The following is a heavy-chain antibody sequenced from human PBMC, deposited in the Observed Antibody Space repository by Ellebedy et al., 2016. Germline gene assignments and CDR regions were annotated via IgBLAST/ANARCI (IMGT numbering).Heavy chain of an antibody. D-gene: IGHD1-26*01. CDR1: GFSLTGYY. CDR3: ARELVGLNKAFDH. J-gene: IGHJ4*02. CDR2: IHPRGDGT. V-gene: IGHV1-2*02. Sequence: ASVKVSCKTSGFSLTGYYMHWVRQAPGQGLEWLGCIHPRGDGTTIAQSFQGRVTVTRDTSINTVYMDLSGLSSDDTAIYYCARELVGLNKAFDHWGQGTPVTVSS.